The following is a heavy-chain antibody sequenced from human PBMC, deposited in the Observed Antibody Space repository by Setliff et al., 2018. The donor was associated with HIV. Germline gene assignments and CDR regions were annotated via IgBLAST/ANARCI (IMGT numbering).Heavy chain of an antibody. Sequence: PSETLSLTCTVSGGSISGHYWSWIRQPPGKGLAWIGSTYYSGNTYYNPSLMSRVTISVDTSKNQFSLKLSSLTAADTAVYYCARYRRDDYYLTAYFDSWGQGTLVTVS. D-gene: IGHD1-26*01. CDR3: ARYRRDDYYLTAYFDS. CDR2: TYYSGNT. CDR1: GGSISGHY. J-gene: IGHJ4*02. V-gene: IGHV4-39*07.